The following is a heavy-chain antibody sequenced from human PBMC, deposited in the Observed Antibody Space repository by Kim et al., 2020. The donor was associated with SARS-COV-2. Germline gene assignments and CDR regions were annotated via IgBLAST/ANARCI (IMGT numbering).Heavy chain of an antibody. Sequence: ASVKVSCKASGYTFTSYGISWVRQAPGQGLEWMGWISAYNGNTNYAQKLQGRVTMTTDTSTSTAYMELRSLRSDDTAVYYCARLFLWFGEYQNWFDPWGQGTLVTVSS. V-gene: IGHV1-18*01. CDR1: GYTFTSYG. J-gene: IGHJ5*02. CDR3: ARLFLWFGEYQNWFDP. D-gene: IGHD3-10*01. CDR2: ISAYNGNT.